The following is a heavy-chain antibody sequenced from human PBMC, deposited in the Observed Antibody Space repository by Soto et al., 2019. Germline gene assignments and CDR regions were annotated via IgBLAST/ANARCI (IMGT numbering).Heavy chain of an antibody. CDR3: ARVGSGWVRS. V-gene: IGHV4-31*03. Sequence: QVQLQESGPGLVKPSQTLSLTCTVSGGSISSGGYYWSWIRQHPGKGLEWIGYIYYSGSTYYNPSLMSRVSISEATSKNQFSLKLIAVTAAETAVYYCARVGSGWVRSWGQGTLVTVSS. CDR2: IYYSGST. J-gene: IGHJ4*02. D-gene: IGHD6-19*01. CDR1: GGSISSGGYY.